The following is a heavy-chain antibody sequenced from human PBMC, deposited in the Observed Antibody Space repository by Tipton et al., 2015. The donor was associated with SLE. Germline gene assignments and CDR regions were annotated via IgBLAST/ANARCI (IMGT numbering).Heavy chain of an antibody. V-gene: IGHV3-7*04. CDR1: GFIFSPYS. CDR3: ARGPTATGLGFDP. D-gene: IGHD4-17*01. J-gene: IGHJ5*02. CDR2: MNRDGSET. Sequence: GSLRLSCVASGFIFSPYSMTWVRQAPGKGLEWVATMNRDGSETHYVDSVKGRFTISRDNTNNSLYLQMNSLRGDDMAVYYCARGPTATGLGFDPWGQGTLVTVSS.